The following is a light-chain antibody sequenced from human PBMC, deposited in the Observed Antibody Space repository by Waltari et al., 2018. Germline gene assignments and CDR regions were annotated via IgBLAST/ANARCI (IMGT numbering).Light chain of an antibody. Sequence: DIVMTQSPDSLAVSLGERATINCKSIRSVFYRSDNKNYLAWYQQKPGQPPKLLIYWASNRESGVPDRFSGSGSETDFTLTISSLQAEDVAVYYCQQYYSAPFNFGQGTKLEIK. CDR3: QQYYSAPFN. CDR2: WAS. J-gene: IGKJ2*01. CDR1: RSVFYRSDNKNY. V-gene: IGKV4-1*01.